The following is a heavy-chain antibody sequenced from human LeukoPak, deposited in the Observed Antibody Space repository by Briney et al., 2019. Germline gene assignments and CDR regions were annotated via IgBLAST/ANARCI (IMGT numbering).Heavy chain of an antibody. CDR1: GFTFSTYA. Sequence: GGSLRLSCAASGFTFSTYAMHWVRQAPGKGLEWVTVISYDGSNKYYADSVKGRFTVSRDNSKNTLYLQMSSLRAEDTAVYYCAKIVVVAAKYWYFDLWGRGTLVTVSS. CDR2: ISYDGSNK. J-gene: IGHJ2*01. D-gene: IGHD2-15*01. V-gene: IGHV3-30-3*02. CDR3: AKIVVVAAKYWYFDL.